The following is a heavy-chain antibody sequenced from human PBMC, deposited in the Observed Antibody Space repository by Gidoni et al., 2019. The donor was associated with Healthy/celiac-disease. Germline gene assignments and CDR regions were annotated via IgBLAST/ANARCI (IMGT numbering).Heavy chain of an antibody. J-gene: IGHJ4*02. CDR1: GGTFSSYA. Sequence: QVQLVQSGAEVQKPGSSVKVSCKASGGTFSSYAISWVRQAPGQGLEWMGRIIPSLGIANYEQKFQGRVTITADKSTSTAYMELSSLRSEDTAVYYCARDGSGWPELGFDYWGQGTLVTVSS. V-gene: IGHV1-69*04. CDR2: IIPSLGIA. CDR3: ARDGSGWPELGFDY. D-gene: IGHD6-19*01.